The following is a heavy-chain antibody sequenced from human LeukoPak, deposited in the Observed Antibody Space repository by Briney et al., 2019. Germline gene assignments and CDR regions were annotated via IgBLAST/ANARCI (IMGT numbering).Heavy chain of an antibody. CDR2: IYPGDSDT. Sequence: GESLKISCKGSGYSFTSYWIGWVRQMPGKGLEWMGIIYPGDSDTRYSPSFQGQVTISADKSISTAYLQWSSLKASDTAMYYCARHPRLRYYYYYGMDVWGQGTTVTVSS. J-gene: IGHJ6*02. V-gene: IGHV5-51*01. CDR3: ARHPRLRYYYYYGMDV. CDR1: GYSFTSYW. D-gene: IGHD4-17*01.